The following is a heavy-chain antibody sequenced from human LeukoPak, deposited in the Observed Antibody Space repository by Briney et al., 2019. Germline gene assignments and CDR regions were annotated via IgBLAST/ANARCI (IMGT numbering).Heavy chain of an antibody. J-gene: IGHJ5*02. Sequence: SETLSLTCTVSGGSISSGNYSWSWIRQSPGQGLEWIGYIYHNGNTYYNPSLESRMTMSVDTSNNQCSLEVNSVTAADTAVYFCARDSYYESSGYLDPWGQGTLVSVSS. D-gene: IGHD6-19*01. CDR3: ARDSYYESSGYLDP. CDR1: GGSISSGNYS. V-gene: IGHV4-30-4*01. CDR2: IYHNGNT.